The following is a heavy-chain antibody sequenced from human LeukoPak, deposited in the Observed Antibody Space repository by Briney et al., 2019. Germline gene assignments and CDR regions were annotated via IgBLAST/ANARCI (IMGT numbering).Heavy chain of an antibody. D-gene: IGHD4-11*01. J-gene: IGHJ6*02. CDR2: IYSGGST. V-gene: IGHV3-53*01. CDR3: ARGVNRPNYYYYGMDV. Sequence: GGSLRLSCAASGFTVSSNYMSWVRQAPGKGLEWVSVIYSGGSTYYADSVKGRFTISRDNSKNTLYLQMNSLRAEDTAMYYCARGVNRPNYYYYGMDVWGQGTTVTVSS. CDR1: GFTVSSNY.